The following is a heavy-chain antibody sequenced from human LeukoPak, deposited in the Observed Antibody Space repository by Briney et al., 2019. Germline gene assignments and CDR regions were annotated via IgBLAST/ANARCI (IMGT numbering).Heavy chain of an antibody. Sequence: GGSLRLSCAASGFTFSSYAMHWVRQAPGKGLEWVAVISYDGSNKYYADSVKGRFTISRDNSKNTLYLQMNSLRAEDTAVYYCAREETGTDSSGYPPSYYGMDVWGQGTTVTVSS. D-gene: IGHD3-22*01. CDR2: ISYDGSNK. CDR3: AREETGTDSSGYPPSYYGMDV. CDR1: GFTFSSYA. V-gene: IGHV3-30-3*01. J-gene: IGHJ6*02.